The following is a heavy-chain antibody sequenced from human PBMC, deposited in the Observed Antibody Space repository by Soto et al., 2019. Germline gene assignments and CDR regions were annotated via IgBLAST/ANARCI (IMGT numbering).Heavy chain of an antibody. CDR1: GGSFSGYY. J-gene: IGHJ4*02. V-gene: IGHV4-34*01. Sequence: SETLSLTCAVYGGSFSGYYWSWIRQPPGKGLEWIGEINHSGSTNYNPSLKSRVTISVDTSKNQLSLKLGSVTAADTAVYYCARGGVTTRLGKTQFDYWGQGTLVTVSS. CDR2: INHSGST. D-gene: IGHD4-17*01. CDR3: ARGGVTTRLGKTQFDY.